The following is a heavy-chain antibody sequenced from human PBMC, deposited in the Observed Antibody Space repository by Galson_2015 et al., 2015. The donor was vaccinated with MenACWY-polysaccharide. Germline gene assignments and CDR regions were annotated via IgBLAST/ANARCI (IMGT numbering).Heavy chain of an antibody. Sequence: SLRLSCAASGFPFSSYAIHWVRQAPGKGLEWVAVISYDGSDKYYADSVKGRFTISRDNPKNTLCLQMNSLRAEDTAVYYCAKPFYGGNSYGAFNIWGQGTMVTVSS. CDR3: AKPFYGGNSYGAFNI. CDR2: ISYDGSDK. CDR1: GFPFSSYA. J-gene: IGHJ3*02. D-gene: IGHD4-23*01. V-gene: IGHV3-30*18.